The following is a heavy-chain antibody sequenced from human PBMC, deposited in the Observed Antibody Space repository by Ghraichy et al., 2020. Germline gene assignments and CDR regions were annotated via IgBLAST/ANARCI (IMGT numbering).Heavy chain of an antibody. CDR2: ISGSGGRT. V-gene: IGHV3-23*01. J-gene: IGHJ4*02. CDR1: GFTFSSCA. D-gene: IGHD6-13*01. CDR3: AKGETEAGSLSHIF. Sequence: GGSLRLSCATSGFTFSSCAMSWVRQAPGKGLEWVSGISGSGGRTYYADSVEGRFTVSRDNSKNMLYLQMNDLRAEDTAVYYCAKGETEAGSLSHIFWGQGTQVTVSS.